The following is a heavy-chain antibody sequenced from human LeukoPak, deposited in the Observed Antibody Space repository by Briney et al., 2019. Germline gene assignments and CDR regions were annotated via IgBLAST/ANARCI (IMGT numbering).Heavy chain of an antibody. CDR2: ISGSDGST. J-gene: IGHJ4*02. Sequence: GGTLRLSCTASGFTFSNYAMSWVRQAPGKGLEWVSTISGSDGSTYYADSVKGRFTISRDNSKNTLYLQMNSLRVEDTAIYYCAKGRGYCTGGSCYSDYWGQGTLVTVSS. V-gene: IGHV3-23*01. CDR1: GFTFSNYA. CDR3: AKGRGYCTGGSCYSDY. D-gene: IGHD2-15*01.